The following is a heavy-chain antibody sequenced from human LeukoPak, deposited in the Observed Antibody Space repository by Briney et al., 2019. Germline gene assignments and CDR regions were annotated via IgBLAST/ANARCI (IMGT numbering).Heavy chain of an antibody. CDR2: INPNSGGT. V-gene: IGHV1-2*04. CDR1: GYTFTGYY. D-gene: IGHD3-22*01. J-gene: IGHJ4*02. Sequence: GASVKVSCKASGYTFTGYYMHWVRQAPGQGLEWMGWINPNSGGTNYAQKFQGWVTMTRDTSISTAYMELSRLRSDDTAVYYCARGRARVYDSSGYPDYWGQGTLVTVSS. CDR3: ARGRARVYDSSGYPDY.